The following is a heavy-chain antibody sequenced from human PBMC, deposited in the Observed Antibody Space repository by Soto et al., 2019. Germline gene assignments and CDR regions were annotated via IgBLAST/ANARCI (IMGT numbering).Heavy chain of an antibody. CDR1: GYSFTTYG. Sequence: QAQLVQSGTEVKKPGASVKVSCKASGYSFTTYGMTWVRQAPGQGLEWMGWISTDKGNTKYAQNFQSRAPLTTDTSTSTAYMELRSLRSDDTAVYYCARDRDWNLDYWGQGTLVTVSS. J-gene: IGHJ4*02. CDR3: ARDRDWNLDY. V-gene: IGHV1-18*01. D-gene: IGHD2-21*02. CDR2: ISTDKGNT.